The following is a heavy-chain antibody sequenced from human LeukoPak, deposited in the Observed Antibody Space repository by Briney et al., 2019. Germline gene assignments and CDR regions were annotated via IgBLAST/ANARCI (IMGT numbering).Heavy chain of an antibody. CDR2: IIPIFGTA. Sequence: ASVKVSCKASGGTFSSYAISWVRQAPGQGREWMGRIIPIFGTANYAQKFQGRVTITTDESTSTAYMELSSLRSEDTAVYYCARVVGATAFDYWGQGTLVTVSS. J-gene: IGHJ4*02. D-gene: IGHD1-26*01. V-gene: IGHV1-69*05. CDR3: ARVVGATAFDY. CDR1: GGTFSSYA.